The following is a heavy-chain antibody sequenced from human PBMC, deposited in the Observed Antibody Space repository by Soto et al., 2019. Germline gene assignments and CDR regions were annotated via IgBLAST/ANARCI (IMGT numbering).Heavy chain of an antibody. V-gene: IGHV3-33*01. D-gene: IGHD4-17*01. CDR1: GFTFSSYG. J-gene: IGHJ5*01. Sequence: QVQLVESGGGVVQPGRSLRLSCAASGFTFSSYGMHWVRQAPGKGLEWVAVIWYDGSNKYYADSVKGRFTISRDNSKNTLYLQMNSLRAEDTAVYYCAREGFGPRKTHDYPNWGWFDPWGQGTTVTVSS. CDR3: AREGFGPRKTHDYPNWGWFDP. CDR2: IWYDGSNK.